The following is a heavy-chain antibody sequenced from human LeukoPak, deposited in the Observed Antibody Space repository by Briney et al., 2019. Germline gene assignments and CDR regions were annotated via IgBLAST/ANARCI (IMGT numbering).Heavy chain of an antibody. D-gene: IGHD1-26*01. CDR3: AREIVGLPRPFDY. V-gene: IGHV4-61*02. CDR2: IYTRDSP. J-gene: IGHJ4*02. CDR1: GGSIGSATGTYY. Sequence: PSETLSLTCTVSGGSIGSATGTYYWSWIRQPAGKGLEWIGRIYTRDSPYYNPSLKTRVTISLDTSKNQFSLNLNSVTAADTAVYYCAREIVGLPRPFDYWGQGTLVTVSS.